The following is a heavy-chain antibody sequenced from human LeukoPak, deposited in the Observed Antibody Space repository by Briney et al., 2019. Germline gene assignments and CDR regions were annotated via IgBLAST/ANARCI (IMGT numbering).Heavy chain of an antibody. CDR2: ISYDASNK. CDR3: ARVRDSGRWGAFDI. D-gene: IGHD1-26*01. V-gene: IGHV3-30-3*01. Sequence: GGSLRLSCAASGFTFSSYAIHWVRQAPGKGLERVTLISYDASNKYYADSVKGRFTISRDSSKNTLYLQMNSLRPEDTAVYYCARVRDSGRWGAFDIWGQGTMATVSS. CDR1: GFTFSSYA. J-gene: IGHJ3*02.